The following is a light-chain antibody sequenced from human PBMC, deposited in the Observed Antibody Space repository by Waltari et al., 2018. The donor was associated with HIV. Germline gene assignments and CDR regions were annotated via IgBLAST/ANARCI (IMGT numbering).Light chain of an antibody. V-gene: IGLV2-14*01. Sequence: QSALSQPASVSGSPGQSIIFSCSGDSDDIGDNDFVSWYQQHPAQAPKLIIYDVSKRPSGVSVRFAGSKSGNTASLIISNPQAEDEAYYYCTSYTRANTWVFGGGTKVTVL. CDR1: SDDIGDNDF. CDR3: TSYTRANTWV. J-gene: IGLJ3*02. CDR2: DVS.